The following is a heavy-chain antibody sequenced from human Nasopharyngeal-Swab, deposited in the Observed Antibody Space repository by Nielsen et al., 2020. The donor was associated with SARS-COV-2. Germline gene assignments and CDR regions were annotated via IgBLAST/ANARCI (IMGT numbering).Heavy chain of an antibody. D-gene: IGHD2-8*01. CDR1: GGPFNGYY. Sequence: LSLTCAVYGGPFNGYYWSWVRQVPGKGLEWLSYISPGSDSMSYADSVKGRFTISRDNAKNSLYLQMNSLRAEDTAVYFCARLFGVRYSDNWGRGTLVTVSS. CDR2: ISPGSDSM. J-gene: IGHJ2*01. CDR3: ARLFGVRYSDN. V-gene: IGHV3-11*04.